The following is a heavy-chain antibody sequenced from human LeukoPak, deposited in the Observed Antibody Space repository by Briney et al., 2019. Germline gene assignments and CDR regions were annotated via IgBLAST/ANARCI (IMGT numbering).Heavy chain of an antibody. J-gene: IGHJ3*02. D-gene: IGHD3-3*01. CDR1: EFTFGSYT. Sequence: PGGSLRFSCASSEFTFGSYTMNWVRQAPGKGLEWVSDISPSGSYIYYTDSVKGRFTVSRDNANNSLYLQMNSLRAEDTAMYYCAREINVYDFWSNAVDIWGQGTMVTVSS. CDR2: ISPSGSYI. CDR3: AREINVYDFWSNAVDI. V-gene: IGHV3-21*01.